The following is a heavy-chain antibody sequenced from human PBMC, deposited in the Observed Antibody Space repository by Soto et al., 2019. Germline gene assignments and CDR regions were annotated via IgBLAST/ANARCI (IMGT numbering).Heavy chain of an antibody. CDR3: ARRVSLRRFFDY. Sequence: PSETLSLTCAVYGGSFSGYYCSWILQPPGKGLEWIGEINHSGSTNYNPSLKSRVTISVDTSKNQFSLKLSSVTAADTAVYYCARRVSLRRFFDYWGQGTLVTVSS. D-gene: IGHD3-16*02. CDR2: INHSGST. CDR1: GGSFSGYY. V-gene: IGHV4-34*01. J-gene: IGHJ4*02.